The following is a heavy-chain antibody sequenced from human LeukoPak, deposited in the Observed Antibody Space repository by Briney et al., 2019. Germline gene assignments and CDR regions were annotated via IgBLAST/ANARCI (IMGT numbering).Heavy chain of an antibody. Sequence: SETLSLTCTVSGVSIRTYYWNWIRQPPGKGPEWIGYIYRGSTNYNPSFESRVTISVDTSKNQFSLKLSSATAADTAVYYCARGGDYEIDYWGQGILVTVSS. J-gene: IGHJ4*02. V-gene: IGHV4-59*01. CDR3: ARGGDYEIDY. CDR2: IYRGST. D-gene: IGHD4-17*01. CDR1: GVSIRTYY.